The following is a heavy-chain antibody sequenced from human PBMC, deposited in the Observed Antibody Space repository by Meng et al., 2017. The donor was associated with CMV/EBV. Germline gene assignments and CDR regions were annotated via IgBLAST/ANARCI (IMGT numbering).Heavy chain of an antibody. J-gene: IGHJ4*02. V-gene: IGHV4-30-4*08. CDR3: ARVGRTSCYDY. CDR1: GGSISSGDYY. D-gene: IGHD2-2*01. Sequence: QVKLRQSGPGLVKPSQTLSLTCTVSGGSISSGDYYWSWIRQPPGKGLEWIGYIYYSGSTYYNPSLKSRVTISVDTSKNQFSLKLSSVTAADTAVYYCARVGRTSCYDYWGQGTLVTVSS. CDR2: IYYSGST.